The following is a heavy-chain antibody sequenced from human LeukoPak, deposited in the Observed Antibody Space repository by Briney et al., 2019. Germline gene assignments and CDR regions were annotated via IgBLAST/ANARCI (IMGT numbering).Heavy chain of an antibody. Sequence: GGSLRLSCAASGFTVSSNYMSWVRQAPGKGLEWVSVIYSGGSTYYADSVKGRFTISRDNSKSTLYIQMNSLRAEDTAVYYCAKAGLVRGGALDSWGQGTLVTVSS. CDR1: GFTVSSNY. D-gene: IGHD4/OR15-4a*01. V-gene: IGHV3-53*01. CDR2: IYSGGST. CDR3: AKAGLVRGGALDS. J-gene: IGHJ4*02.